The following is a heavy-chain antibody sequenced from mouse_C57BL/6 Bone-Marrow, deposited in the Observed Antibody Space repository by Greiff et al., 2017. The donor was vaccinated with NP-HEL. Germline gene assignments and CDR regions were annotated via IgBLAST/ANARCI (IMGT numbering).Heavy chain of an antibody. D-gene: IGHD2-12*01. CDR2: IDPSDSYT. J-gene: IGHJ3*01. V-gene: IGHV1-59*01. CDR1: GYTFTSYW. CDR3: ARGETYYSLSWFAY. Sequence: QVQLQQPGAELVRPGTSVKLSCKASGYTFTSYWMHWVKQRPGQGLEWIGVIDPSDSYTTYNQKFKGKATLTVDTSSSTAYMQLSSLTSEDSAVYYCARGETYYSLSWFAYWGQGTLVTVSA.